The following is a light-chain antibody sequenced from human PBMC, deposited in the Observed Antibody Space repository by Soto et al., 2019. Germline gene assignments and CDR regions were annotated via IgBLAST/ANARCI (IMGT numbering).Light chain of an antibody. CDR2: DVT. CDR3: RSYASSYTLV. CDR1: GSDVGGYNY. V-gene: IGLV2-11*01. Sequence: QSALTQPRSVSGSPGQSVTISCTGTGSDVGGYNYVSWYQQHPGKAPKLMINDVTKRPSGVPDRFSGSKSGNTASLTISGLQAEDEADYYCRSYASSYTLVFGGGTKLTVL. J-gene: IGLJ2*01.